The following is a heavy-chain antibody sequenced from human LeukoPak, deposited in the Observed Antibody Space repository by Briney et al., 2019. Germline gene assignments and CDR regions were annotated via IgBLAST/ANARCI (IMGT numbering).Heavy chain of an antibody. D-gene: IGHD6-25*01. J-gene: IGHJ2*01. CDR3: ARQGGGFWYFDL. CDR2: IYYSGST. CDR1: GGSVSGGNYY. V-gene: IGHV4-61*01. Sequence: SETLSLTCTVSGGSVSGGNYYCSWIRQSPGKGLEWIGYIYYSGSTNYNPSLKSRVTISVDTSKNQFSLKLSSVTAADTAVYYCARQGGGFWYFDLWGRGTLVTVSS.